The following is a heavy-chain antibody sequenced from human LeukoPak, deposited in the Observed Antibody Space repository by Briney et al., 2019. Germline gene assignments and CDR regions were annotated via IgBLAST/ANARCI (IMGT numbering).Heavy chain of an antibody. Sequence: GGSLRLSCAASGFTFTNYATTWVRQAPGKGLEWVSAIARSGGYTYYADSVRGRFTISRDNSKNTLYLQMSSLRAEDTAVYYCAKLPAAGGDYVYMDSWGQGTLVTVSS. CDR2: IARSGGYT. CDR1: GFTFTNYA. D-gene: IGHD3-16*01. J-gene: IGHJ4*02. V-gene: IGHV3-23*01. CDR3: AKLPAAGGDYVYMDS.